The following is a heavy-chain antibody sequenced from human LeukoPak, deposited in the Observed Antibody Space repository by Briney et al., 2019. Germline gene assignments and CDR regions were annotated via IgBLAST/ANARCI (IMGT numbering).Heavy chain of an antibody. V-gene: IGHV4-31*03. D-gene: IGHD3-3*01. CDR2: IYYSGST. J-gene: IGHJ5*02. CDR1: GGSISSGGYY. Sequence: SQTLSLTCTVSGGSISSGGYYWSWIRQHPGKGLEWIGYIYYSGSTYYNPSLKSRVTISVDTSKNQFSLKLSSVTAADTAMYYCARANYDFWSGYSNWFDPSGQGTLVTVSS. CDR3: ARANYDFWSGYSNWFDP.